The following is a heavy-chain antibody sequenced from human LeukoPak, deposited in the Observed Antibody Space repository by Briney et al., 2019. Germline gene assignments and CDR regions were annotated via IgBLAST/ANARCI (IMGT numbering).Heavy chain of an antibody. CDR1: GGSISSYY. D-gene: IGHD1-14*01. CDR2: IYYSGST. V-gene: IGHV4-59*01. Sequence: PSETLSLTCTVSGGSISSYYWSWIRQPPGKGLEWIGYIYYSGSTNYNPSLKSRVTISVDTFKNQFSLKLSSVTAADTAVYYCARGLIRRGLDYWGQGTLVTVSS. J-gene: IGHJ4*02. CDR3: ARGLIRRGLDY.